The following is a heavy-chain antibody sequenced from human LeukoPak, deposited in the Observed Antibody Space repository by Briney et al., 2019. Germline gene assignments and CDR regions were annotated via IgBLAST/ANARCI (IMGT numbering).Heavy chain of an antibody. CDR3: ARVTYYDFWSGYHNWFDP. D-gene: IGHD3-3*01. Sequence: SETLSLTCTVSGGSISSSSYYWGWIRQPPGKGLEWIGSIYYSGSTYYNPSLKSRVTISVDTSKNQFSLKLSSVTAADTAVYYCARVTYYDFWSGYHNWFDPWGQGTLVTVSS. CDR2: IYYSGST. CDR1: GGSISSSSYY. J-gene: IGHJ5*02. V-gene: IGHV4-39*07.